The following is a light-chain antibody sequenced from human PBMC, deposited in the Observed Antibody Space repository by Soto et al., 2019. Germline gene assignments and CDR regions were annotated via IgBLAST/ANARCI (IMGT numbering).Light chain of an antibody. Sequence: EIVMTQSPATLSVSPGERATLSCRASQSVSSNLAWYQQKPGQAPRLLIYDASTRATGIPARFSGSGSGTEFTLTISSLQSEDFAVYYCQQYNNWPRITFGPGTKVDIK. CDR2: DAS. V-gene: IGKV3-15*01. J-gene: IGKJ3*01. CDR3: QQYNNWPRIT. CDR1: QSVSSN.